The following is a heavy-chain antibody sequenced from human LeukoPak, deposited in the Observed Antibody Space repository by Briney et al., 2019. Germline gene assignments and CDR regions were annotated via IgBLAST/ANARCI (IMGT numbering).Heavy chain of an antibody. CDR1: GFTFSSYS. CDR3: ARDTRGSYSAFDI. D-gene: IGHD1-26*01. CDR2: ISSSSSYI. Sequence: PGGSLRLSCAASGFTFSSYSMNWVRQAPGKGLEWVSSISSSSSYIYYADSVKGRFTISRDNAKNSLYLQMNSLRAEDTAVYYCARDTRGSYSAFDIWGQGTMVTVSS. J-gene: IGHJ3*02. V-gene: IGHV3-21*01.